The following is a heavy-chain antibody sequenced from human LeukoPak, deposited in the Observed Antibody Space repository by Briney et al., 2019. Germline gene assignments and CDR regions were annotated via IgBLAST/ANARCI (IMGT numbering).Heavy chain of an antibody. D-gene: IGHD5-24*01. J-gene: IGHJ6*02. CDR2: ISESSSHT. CDR1: GFGFSGYS. Sequence: GGSLRLSCAASGFGFSGYSINWVRQAPGKGLEWVSYISESSSHTYYVDSVKGRFTISRDNAKNSLYLQMSSLRAEDTGIYYCARDRAVKARIGGMDAWGQGTTVIVSS. V-gene: IGHV3-21*06. CDR3: ARDRAVKARIGGMDA.